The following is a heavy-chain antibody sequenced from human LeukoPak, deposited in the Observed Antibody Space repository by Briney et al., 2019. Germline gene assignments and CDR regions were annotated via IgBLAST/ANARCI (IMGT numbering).Heavy chain of an antibody. D-gene: IGHD6-6*01. CDR2: INPNSGGT. CDR3: ARVFPVYSSSSPSFDP. CDR1: GGTFSSYA. Sequence: GASVKVSCKASGGTFSSYAISWVRQAPGQGLEWMGWINPNSGGTNYAQKFQGRVTMTRDTSISTADMELSRLRSDDTAVYYCARVFPVYSSSSPSFDPWGQGTLVTVSS. V-gene: IGHV1-2*02. J-gene: IGHJ5*02.